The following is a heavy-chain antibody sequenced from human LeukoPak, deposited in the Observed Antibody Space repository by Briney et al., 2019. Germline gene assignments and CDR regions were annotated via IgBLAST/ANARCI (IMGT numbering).Heavy chain of an antibody. V-gene: IGHV3-23*01. J-gene: IGHJ6*03. CDR2: ISDSGDST. Sequence: GWALTLSFAASLCTFSRYAMSWLGQAPAKGREWVSTISDSGDSTDYPDSVKGRLAISRDNSKSTLYLKMNSLRAEDTAVYYCARSRNYGDYAGYYMDVWGKGTTVTVSS. D-gene: IGHD4-17*01. CDR3: ARSRNYGDYAGYYMDV. CDR1: LCTFSRYA.